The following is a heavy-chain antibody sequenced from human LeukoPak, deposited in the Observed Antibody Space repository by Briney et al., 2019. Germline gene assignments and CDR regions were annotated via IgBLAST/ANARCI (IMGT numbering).Heavy chain of an antibody. CDR2: IKSKTDGGTT. V-gene: IGHV3-15*01. J-gene: IGHJ4*02. CDR1: GFTFSNAW. CDR3: AREIRGSSNSYYFDY. Sequence: GGSLRLSCAASGFTFSNAWMSWVRQAPGKGLEWVGRIKSKTDGGTTDYAAPVKGRFTISRDDSKNTLYLQMNSLKTEDTAVYYCAREIRGSSNSYYFDYWGQGTLVTVSS. D-gene: IGHD1-26*01.